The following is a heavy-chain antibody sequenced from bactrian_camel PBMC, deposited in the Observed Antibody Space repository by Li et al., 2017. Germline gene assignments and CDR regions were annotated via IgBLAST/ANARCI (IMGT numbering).Heavy chain of an antibody. Sequence: QVQLVESGGGSVQAGGSLRLSCVASGDTIGRYCMGWFRQIPDKEREGVAGIESDGSTSYTDSVKGRFTISRNDLNDTTYLQMDNVKSEDTALYYCGTRYPGSWYRTYWGQGTQVTVS. CDR3: GTRYPGSWYRTY. D-gene: IGHD6*01. J-gene: IGHJ4*01. V-gene: IGHV3S55*01. CDR1: GDTIGRYC. CDR2: IESDGST.